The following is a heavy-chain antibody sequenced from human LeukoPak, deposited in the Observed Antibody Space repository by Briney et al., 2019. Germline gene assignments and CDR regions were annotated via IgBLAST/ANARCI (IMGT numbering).Heavy chain of an antibody. J-gene: IGHJ4*02. Sequence: GASVKVSCKASGYTFTGYYMHWVRQAPGQGLEWMGRINPNSGGTNYAQKFQGRVTMTRDTSISTAYMELSRLRSDDTAVYYCARPKATSGWYLDYWGQGTLVTVSS. D-gene: IGHD3-10*01. CDR2: INPNSGGT. V-gene: IGHV1-2*06. CDR3: ARPKATSGWYLDY. CDR1: GYTFTGYY.